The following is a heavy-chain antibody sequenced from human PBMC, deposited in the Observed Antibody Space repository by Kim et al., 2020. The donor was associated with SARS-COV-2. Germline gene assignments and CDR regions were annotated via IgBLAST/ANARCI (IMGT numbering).Heavy chain of an antibody. V-gene: IGHV3-9*01. D-gene: IGHD1-7*01. Sequence: GGSLRLSCAASGFTFDDYAMHWVRQAPGKGLEWVSGISWNSGSIGYADSVKGRFTISRDNAKNSLYLQMNSLRAEDTALYYCAKDKGWNYEEDDAFDIWGQGTMVTVSS. J-gene: IGHJ3*02. CDR1: GFTFDDYA. CDR2: ISWNSGSI. CDR3: AKDKGWNYEEDDAFDI.